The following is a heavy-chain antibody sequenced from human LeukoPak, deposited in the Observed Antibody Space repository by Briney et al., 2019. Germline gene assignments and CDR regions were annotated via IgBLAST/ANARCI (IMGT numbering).Heavy chain of an antibody. D-gene: IGHD3/OR15-3a*01. J-gene: IGHJ4*02. V-gene: IGHV3-23*01. CDR2: IRSAVETT. Sequence: PGGSLRLSCAASGFTMSHYGVSWFRQAPGRGLEWISGIRSAVETTHYADSVKGRFIISRDNSKNALSLRLNSLRPEDTALYYCAKHFCTGLDCSLFDSWGQGTLVTVSS. CDR3: AKHFCTGLDCSLFDS. CDR1: GFTMSHYG.